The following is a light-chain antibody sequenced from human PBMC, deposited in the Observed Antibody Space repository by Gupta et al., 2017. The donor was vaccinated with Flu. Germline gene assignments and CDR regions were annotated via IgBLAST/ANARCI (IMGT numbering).Light chain of an antibody. CDR3: HHYGNSPRT. J-gene: IGKJ1*01. V-gene: IGKV3-20*01. CDR1: QSVSSRY. CDR2: GAS. Sequence: EIVLTQSPGTLSLSPGERATLSCRASQSVSSRYLAWYQQKPGQAPRLLMYGASSRATGIPDFTLTISSLEPEDFAVYYCHHYGNSPRTFGQGTKVEIK.